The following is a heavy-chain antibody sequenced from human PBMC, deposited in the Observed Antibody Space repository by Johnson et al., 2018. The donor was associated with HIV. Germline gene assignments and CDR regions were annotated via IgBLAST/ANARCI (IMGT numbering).Heavy chain of an antibody. V-gene: IGHV3-30*18. D-gene: IGHD3-3*01. Sequence: VQLVESGGGVVQPGRSLRLSCAASGFTFSSYAMHWVRQAPGKGLEWVAVISYDGSNKYYADSVKGRFTISRDNSKNTLYLQMNSLRAEDPAVYYCAKTRLRFLEWYDAFDIWGQGTMVTVSS. CDR3: AKTRLRFLEWYDAFDI. CDR2: ISYDGSNK. CDR1: GFTFSSYA. J-gene: IGHJ3*02.